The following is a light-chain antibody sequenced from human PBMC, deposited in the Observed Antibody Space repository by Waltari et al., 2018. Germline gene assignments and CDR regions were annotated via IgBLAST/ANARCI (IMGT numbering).Light chain of an antibody. V-gene: IGKV2-28*01. CDR2: LGS. CDR1: QSLLHRNGNND. J-gene: IGKJ1*01. Sequence: DIVVTQSPLSLPVPPGAPASISCRSSQSLLHRNGNNDLDWYLQKPGQSPQLLIYLGSNRASVVPDRYSGRGSGTDFTLRISRVEAEDVGVYYCMQSLQTLWTFGPGTKVEIK. CDR3: MQSLQTLWT.